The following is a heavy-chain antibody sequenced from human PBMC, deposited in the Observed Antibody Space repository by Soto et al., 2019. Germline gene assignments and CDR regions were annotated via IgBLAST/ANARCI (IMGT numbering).Heavy chain of an antibody. J-gene: IGHJ5*02. CDR3: ARGGYTVKPSLPWAFDP. Sequence: QVQLQESGPGLVKPSGTLSLTCAVSGGSISSSNWWSWVRQPPGKGLEWIGEIYHSGSTNYNPSLKSRVTISVDKSKNQFSLKLSSVTAADTAVYYCARGGYTVKPSLPWAFDPWGQGTLVTVSS. CDR2: IYHSGST. CDR1: GGSISSSNW. D-gene: IGHD4-17*01. V-gene: IGHV4-4*02.